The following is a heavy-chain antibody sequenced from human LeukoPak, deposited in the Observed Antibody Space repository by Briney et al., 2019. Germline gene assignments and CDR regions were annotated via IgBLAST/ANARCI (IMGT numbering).Heavy chain of an antibody. J-gene: IGHJ3*02. CDR3: ARPRDYYYDSSGYAFDI. D-gene: IGHD3-22*01. CDR1: GFTFSNYA. V-gene: IGHV3-11*01. CDR2: ISSGGSTI. Sequence: KPGGSLRLSCETSGFTFSNYAMSWIRQAPGKGLEWVSYISSGGSTIYYADSVKGRFTISRDNAKNSLYLQMNSLRAEDTAVYYCARPRDYYYDSSGYAFDIWGQGTMVTVSS.